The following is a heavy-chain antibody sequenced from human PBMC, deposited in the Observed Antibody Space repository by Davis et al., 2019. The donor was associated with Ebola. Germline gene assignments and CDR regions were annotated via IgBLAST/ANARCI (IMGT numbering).Heavy chain of an antibody. CDR3: AKWRTEGIRLGRGNAFDM. CDR2: ISGSADNT. D-gene: IGHD3-9*01. J-gene: IGHJ3*02. Sequence: PGGSLRLSCAGSGFTFSAYAMNWVRQAPGKGLEWVSSISGSADNTYYGDSVKGRFTISRDNYKNTLYLQMNSLRADDTAVYFCAKWRTEGIRLGRGNAFDMWGQGTMVTVSS. CDR1: GFTFSAYA. V-gene: IGHV3-23*01.